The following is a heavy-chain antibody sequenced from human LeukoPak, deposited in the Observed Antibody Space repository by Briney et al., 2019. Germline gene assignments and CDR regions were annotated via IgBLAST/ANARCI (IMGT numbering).Heavy chain of an antibody. D-gene: IGHD2-8*01. CDR3: ARSKRYCTNGICYTNGGFDH. J-gene: IGHJ4*02. CDR2: ISSNGGST. Sequence: GGSLRLSCAASGCTFRSYVMHWVRPPPARGVEYVSAISSNGGSTYYPNSVKGRFTISRDNSKNTLYLQMGSLRAEDMAIYYCARSKRYCTNGICYTNGGFDHWGQGTLVTVSS. CDR1: GCTFRSYV. V-gene: IGHV3-64*01.